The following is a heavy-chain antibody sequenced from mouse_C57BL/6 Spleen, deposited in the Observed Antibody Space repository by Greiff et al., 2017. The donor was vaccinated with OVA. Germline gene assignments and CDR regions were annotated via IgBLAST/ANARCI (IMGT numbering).Heavy chain of an antibody. V-gene: IGHV1-64*01. D-gene: IGHD1-1*01. Sequence: QVQLQQPGAELVKPGASVKLSCKASGYTFTSYWMHWVKQRPGQGLEWIGMIHPNSGSTNYNEKFKSKATLTVDKSSSTAYMQLSSLTSEDSAVXYCASTLITTVVYFGYWGQGTTLTVSS. CDR2: IHPNSGST. CDR3: ASTLITTVVYFGY. J-gene: IGHJ2*01. CDR1: GYTFTSYW.